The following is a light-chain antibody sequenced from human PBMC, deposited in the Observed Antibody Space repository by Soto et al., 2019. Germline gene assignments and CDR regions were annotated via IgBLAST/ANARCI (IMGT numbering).Light chain of an antibody. J-gene: IGLJ3*02. CDR2: GNS. Sequence: QSVLAQPPSVSGAPGQRVTISCTGSSSNIGAGYGVHWYQQVPGTAPKLLIYGNSNRPSGVPDRFSGSKSGTSASLAITGLQAEDEADYHCQSYDSSLSGWVFGGGTKVTVL. CDR1: SSNIGAGYG. V-gene: IGLV1-40*01. CDR3: QSYDSSLSGWV.